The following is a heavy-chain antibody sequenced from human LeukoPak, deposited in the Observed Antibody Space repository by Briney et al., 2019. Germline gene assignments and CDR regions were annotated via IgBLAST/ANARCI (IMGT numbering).Heavy chain of an antibody. Sequence: GGSLRLSCAASGFTFSSYSMNWVRQAPGKGLEWVSSISSSSSYIYYADSVKGRFTISRDNAKNSLYLQMNSLRAEDTAVYYCARDHSLAVAEASGYWGQGTLVTVSS. CDR1: GFTFSSYS. J-gene: IGHJ4*02. V-gene: IGHV3-21*04. CDR2: ISSSSSYI. CDR3: ARDHSLAVAEASGY. D-gene: IGHD6-19*01.